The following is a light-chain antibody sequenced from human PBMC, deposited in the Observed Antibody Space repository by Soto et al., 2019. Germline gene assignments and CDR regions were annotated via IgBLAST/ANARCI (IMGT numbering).Light chain of an antibody. Sequence: DIQMTQSPSTLSASVGDRVTITCRASQSISSWLAWYQQKPGKAPKLLIYDASSLESGVPSRFSGSGSGTEFTLTISSLQPDDFATYYCQQYKSYRYTFGQGTKLDIK. CDR2: DAS. CDR3: QQYKSYRYT. V-gene: IGKV1-5*01. CDR1: QSISSW. J-gene: IGKJ2*01.